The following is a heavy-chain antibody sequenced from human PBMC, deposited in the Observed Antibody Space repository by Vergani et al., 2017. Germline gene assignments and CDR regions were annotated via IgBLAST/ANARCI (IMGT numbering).Heavy chain of an antibody. Sequence: EVQLVESGGGLVQPGRSLRLSCAASGFTFDDYAMHWVRQAPGKGLEWVSGISWNRGSIGYADSVKGRFTISRDNAKNSLYLQMNSLRAEDTALYYCATAGNNWGQGTLVTVSS. D-gene: IGHD1-26*01. CDR3: ATAGNN. CDR1: GFTFDDYA. J-gene: IGHJ4*02. CDR2: ISWNRGSI. V-gene: IGHV3-9*01.